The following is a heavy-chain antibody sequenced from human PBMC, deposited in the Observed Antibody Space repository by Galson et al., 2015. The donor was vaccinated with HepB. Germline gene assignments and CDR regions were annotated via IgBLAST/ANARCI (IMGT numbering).Heavy chain of an antibody. J-gene: IGHJ3*02. V-gene: IGHV1-46*01. Sequence: SVKVSCKASGYTFTSYYMHWVRQAPGQGLEWMGIINPSGGSTSYAQKFQGRVTMTRDTSTSTVYMELSSLRSEDTAVYYCARDQGWELTTDAFDIWGQGTMVTVSS. CDR3: ARDQGWELTTDAFDI. CDR1: GYTFTSYY. D-gene: IGHD1-26*01. CDR2: INPSGGST.